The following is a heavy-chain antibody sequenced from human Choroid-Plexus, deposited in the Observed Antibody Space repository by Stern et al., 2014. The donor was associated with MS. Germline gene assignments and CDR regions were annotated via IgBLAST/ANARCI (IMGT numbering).Heavy chain of an antibody. CDR3: AKYRQYLTYFFDH. Sequence: VQLEESGGGVVQPGRPLRLSCVASGFTLGSCAMHWVRQAPGKGLEWVAGVSYDGSNKYYADSVKGRFTISRDNSQNTLYMQMSSLRPEDTAVYYCAKYRQYLTYFFDHWGQGSLVTVSS. CDR1: GFTLGSCA. CDR2: VSYDGSNK. D-gene: IGHD2/OR15-2a*01. V-gene: IGHV3-30*18. J-gene: IGHJ5*02.